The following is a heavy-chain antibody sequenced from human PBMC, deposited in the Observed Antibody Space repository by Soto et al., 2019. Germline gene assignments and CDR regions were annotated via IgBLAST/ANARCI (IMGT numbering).Heavy chain of an antibody. J-gene: IGHJ6*02. CDR1: GFTFSSYA. D-gene: IGHD6-13*01. V-gene: IGHV3-30-3*01. CDR3: ARPLPPGIAAAGTGYYYYGMDV. Sequence: GGSLRLSCAASGFTFSSYAMHWVRQAPGKGLEWVAVISYDGSNKYYADSVKGRFTISRDNSKNTLYLQMNSLRAEDTAVYYCARPLPPGIAAAGTGYYYYGMDVWGQGTTVTVSS. CDR2: ISYDGSNK.